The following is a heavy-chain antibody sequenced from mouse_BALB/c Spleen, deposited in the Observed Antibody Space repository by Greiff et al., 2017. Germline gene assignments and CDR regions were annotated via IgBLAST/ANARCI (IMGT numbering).Heavy chain of an antibody. CDR2: IRHKANGYTT. V-gene: IGHV7-3*02. Sequence: EVNVVESGGGLVQPGGSLRLSCATSGFTFTAYYMSWVRQRPGKALEWLGFIRHKANGYTTEYSASVKGRFTISRDNSQNILYLQMNTLRAEDIATNYRARDISPPLSTVISAWFAYWGQGTLVTVSA. CDR3: ARDISPPLSTVISAWFAY. J-gene: IGHJ3*01. D-gene: IGHD2-3*01. CDR1: GFTFTAYY.